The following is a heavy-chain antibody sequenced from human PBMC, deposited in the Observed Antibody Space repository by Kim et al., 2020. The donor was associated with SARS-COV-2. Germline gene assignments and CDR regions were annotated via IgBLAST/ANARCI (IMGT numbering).Heavy chain of an antibody. J-gene: IGHJ4*02. CDR2: INADGSAK. Sequence: GGSLRLSCAASGFTFGSSWMNWVRLAPGRGLEWVAHINADGSAKWFVDSVKGRFAISRDNARSSLYLQMDNLRAEDTAVYYCARPGARSVEHWGQGTLVTVSS. CDR1: GFTFGSSW. V-gene: IGHV3-7*01. D-gene: IGHD6-25*01. CDR3: ARPGARSVEH.